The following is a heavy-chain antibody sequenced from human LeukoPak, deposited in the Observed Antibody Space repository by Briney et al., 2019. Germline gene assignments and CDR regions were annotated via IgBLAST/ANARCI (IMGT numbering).Heavy chain of an antibody. J-gene: IGHJ5*02. CDR2: LYSGGHT. CDR3: ARARCDSCGYGS. D-gene: IGHD3-22*01. V-gene: IGHV3-66*02. Sequence: QAGGSLRLSCAASGFTVTSSYTSWVRQAPGKGLEWVAVLYSGGHTYYAGSVRGRFTISRDTSKNTLYLQMDSLRSEDTAEYYCARARCDSCGYGSWGQGTLVTVSS. CDR1: GFTVTSSY.